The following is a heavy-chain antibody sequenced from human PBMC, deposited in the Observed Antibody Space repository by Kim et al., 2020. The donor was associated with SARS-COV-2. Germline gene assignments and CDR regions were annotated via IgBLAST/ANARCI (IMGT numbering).Heavy chain of an antibody. CDR2: LWFDGTTK. J-gene: IGHJ6*04. CDR3: ARESLLEPTKRASGDGMDG. CDR1: GFTVSNNG. Sequence: GGSLRLSCAVSGFTVSNNGMHWVRQAPGKGLEWVAVLWFDGTTKYYADSAKGRFTISRDNSKNTLYLQMNSLRVEDTAVYYCARESLLEPTKRASGDGMDGRGKGTTVTVSS. V-gene: IGHV3-33*08. D-gene: IGHD1-1*01.